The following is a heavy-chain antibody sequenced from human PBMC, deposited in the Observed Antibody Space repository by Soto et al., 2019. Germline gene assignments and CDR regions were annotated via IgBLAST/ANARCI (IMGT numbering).Heavy chain of an antibody. V-gene: IGHV3-7*03. CDR1: GFTFGSFW. CDR3: ARTTILLPAATNRGAPYNYYGLDV. CDR2: IKQDGSEK. D-gene: IGHD2-2*01. Sequence: GGSLRLSCAASGFTFGSFWMSWVCQAPGKGLEWVANIKQDGSEKKYVDSVKGRFTISRDNAWNSVYLQMNSLGAEDTAVYYCARTTILLPAATNRGAPYNYYGLDVWGEGTTVTVSS. J-gene: IGHJ6*04.